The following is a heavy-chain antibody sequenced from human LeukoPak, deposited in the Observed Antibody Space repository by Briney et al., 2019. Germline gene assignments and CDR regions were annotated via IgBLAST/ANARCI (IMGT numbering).Heavy chain of an antibody. CDR2: IKEDGSET. CDR1: GFTFKKYW. Sequence: GGSLRLSCAASGFTFKKYWMNWVRQVPGKGLECLANIKEDGSETYYADSVKGRFTISRDNAKNTLYLQMNSLRAEDTAVYYCARDISLRMDAWGQGTTVTVSS. V-gene: IGHV3-7*01. CDR3: ARDISLRMDA. J-gene: IGHJ6*01.